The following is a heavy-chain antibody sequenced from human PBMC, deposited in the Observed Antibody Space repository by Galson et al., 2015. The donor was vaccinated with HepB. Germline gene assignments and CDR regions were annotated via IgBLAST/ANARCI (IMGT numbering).Heavy chain of an antibody. Sequence: SLRLSCAASGFTFDDYAMHWVRQAPGKGLEWVSGISWNSGNIGYADSVKGRFTISRDNAKKSLYLQMNSLRAEDTALYYCVCTTLVVAQARGDYYYMDVWGKGTTVTVSS. CDR3: VCTTLVVAQARGDYYYMDV. CDR2: ISWNSGNI. J-gene: IGHJ6*03. CDR1: GFTFDDYA. V-gene: IGHV3-9*01. D-gene: IGHD2-15*01.